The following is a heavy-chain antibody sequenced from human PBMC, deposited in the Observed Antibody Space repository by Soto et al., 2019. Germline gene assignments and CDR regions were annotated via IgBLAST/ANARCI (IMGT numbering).Heavy chain of an antibody. Sequence: QVQLVESGGGVVQPGRSLRLSCVASGFSFSTYGMHWVRQAPGKGLEWVAVISYDGSNNHYADSVKGRFTISRDNSKNTLYLQMNSLRAEVTAVYYCAKELDGYNSNWGQGTLVTVSS. CDR2: ISYDGSNN. J-gene: IGHJ4*02. CDR1: GFSFSTYG. CDR3: AKELDGYNSN. V-gene: IGHV3-30*18. D-gene: IGHD5-12*01.